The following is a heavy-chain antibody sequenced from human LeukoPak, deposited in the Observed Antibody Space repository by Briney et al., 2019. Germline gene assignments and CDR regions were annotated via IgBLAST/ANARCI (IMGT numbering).Heavy chain of an antibody. CDR2: IYSAGSP. Sequence: GGSLRLSCAASGLTVSDSYMNWVRQAPGKGLEWVSVIYSAGSPYYTDSVKGRFTISRDKSKNTLYLQMNSLRAEDTAVYYCAKDLVEMATIVWVAPDYWGQGTLVTVSS. V-gene: IGHV3-66*01. CDR3: AKDLVEMATIVWVAPDY. D-gene: IGHD5-24*01. J-gene: IGHJ4*02. CDR1: GLTVSDSY.